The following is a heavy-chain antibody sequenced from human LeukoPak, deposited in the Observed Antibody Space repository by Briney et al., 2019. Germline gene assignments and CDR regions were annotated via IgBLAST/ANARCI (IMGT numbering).Heavy chain of an antibody. CDR3: ARGLWFGEFAFDY. V-gene: IGHV1-69*06. D-gene: IGHD3-10*01. CDR1: GGTFSSYA. J-gene: IGHJ4*02. CDR2: IIPIFGTA. Sequence: ASVKVSCKASGGTFSSYAISWVRQAPGQGLEWMGGIIPIFGTANYAQKFQGRVTITADKSTSTANMELSSLRSEDTAVYYCARGLWFGEFAFDYWGQGTLVTVSS.